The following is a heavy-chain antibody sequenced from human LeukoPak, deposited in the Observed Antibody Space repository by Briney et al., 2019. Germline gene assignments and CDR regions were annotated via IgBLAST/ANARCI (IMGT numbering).Heavy chain of an antibody. J-gene: IGHJ6*02. D-gene: IGHD4-4*01. Sequence: GRSLRLSCAASGFTFSSYGMPWVRQAPGKGLEWVAVIWYDGSNKYYADSVKGRFTISRDNSKNTLYLQMNSLRAEDTAVYYCARATLQYLYYYYGMDVWGQGTTVTVSS. CDR1: GFTFSSYG. CDR2: IWYDGSNK. CDR3: ARATLQYLYYYYGMDV. V-gene: IGHV3-33*01.